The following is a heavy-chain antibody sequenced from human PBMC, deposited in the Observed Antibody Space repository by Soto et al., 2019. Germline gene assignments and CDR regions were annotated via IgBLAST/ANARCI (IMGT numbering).Heavy chain of an antibody. V-gene: IGHV4-59*01. J-gene: IGHJ4*02. CDR1: GGSISNYY. CDR3: ARGSRSRGWRPDS. CDR2: IYYTGST. Sequence: QVQLQESGPGLVKHSETLSLTCTVSGGSISNYYWSWIRQPPGKGLEWIGYIYYTGSTRYNPSLKSRVTISVDTSKNQVSLRLTSVTAADTAVYYCARGSRSRGWRPDSWGQGIVVTVSS. D-gene: IGHD6-19*01.